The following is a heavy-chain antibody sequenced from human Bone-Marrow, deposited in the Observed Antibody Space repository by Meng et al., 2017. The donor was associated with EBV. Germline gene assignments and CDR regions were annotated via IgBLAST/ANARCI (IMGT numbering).Heavy chain of an antibody. V-gene: IGHV1-8*01. CDR3: ARGDDYGDLVDY. D-gene: IGHD4-17*01. Sequence: VPLVGSGAGVKKRGGSVTVSCKAAAATFTSYDSSWVRQDTGQGLEWMGWMNPNVGNTGYAQKFQGRVTMTRNTSISSAYMELSSLRSEDTAVYYCARGDDYGDLVDYWGQGTLVTVSS. CDR1: AATFTSYD. J-gene: IGHJ4*02. CDR2: MNPNVGNT.